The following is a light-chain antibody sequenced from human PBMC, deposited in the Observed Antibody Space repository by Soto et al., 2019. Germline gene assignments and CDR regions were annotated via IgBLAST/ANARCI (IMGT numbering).Light chain of an antibody. J-gene: IGKJ1*01. CDR2: AAS. Sequence: AIQMTQSPSSLSASVGDRVTITCRASQGIRNELGWYQQKPGKAPKLLIYAASSLQSGVPSRFSGSGSGTDLTLTISSLQPEDFAAYYCLQDYNYPRTFGQGTKVEIK. V-gene: IGKV1-6*01. CDR1: QGIRNE. CDR3: LQDYNYPRT.